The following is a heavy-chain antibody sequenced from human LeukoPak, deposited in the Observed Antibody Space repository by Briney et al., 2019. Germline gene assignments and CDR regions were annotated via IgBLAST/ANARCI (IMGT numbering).Heavy chain of an antibody. CDR1: DGSISTHY. CDR2: IYKSGST. V-gene: IGHV4-59*11. J-gene: IGHJ6*03. Sequence: PSQTLSLTCSVSDGSISTHYWTWIRQPPGKGLEWIGYIYKSGSTKYNPFLKSRVSFSLDTTKNQLSLKLTSVTAADTAVYYCARGGVGYYYMDVWGKGTTVIASS. CDR3: ARGGVGYYYMDV. D-gene: IGHD3-16*01.